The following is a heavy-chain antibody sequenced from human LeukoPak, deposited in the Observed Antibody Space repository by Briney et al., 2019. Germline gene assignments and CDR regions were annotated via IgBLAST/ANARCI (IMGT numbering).Heavy chain of an antibody. CDR2: ITVSRGST. Sequence: QPGRSLRPSRAPSALTFSTSAITSVSPAPGKGLEWVSGITVSRGSTYYADSVKGRFTISRDNSKNTLYLQVNSLRAEDTAIYYCSKDPCNGGSCYDYESDPWGQGTLVTVSS. J-gene: IGHJ5*02. D-gene: IGHD2-15*01. CDR1: ALTFSTSA. CDR3: SKDPCNGGSCYDYESDP. V-gene: IGHV3-23*01.